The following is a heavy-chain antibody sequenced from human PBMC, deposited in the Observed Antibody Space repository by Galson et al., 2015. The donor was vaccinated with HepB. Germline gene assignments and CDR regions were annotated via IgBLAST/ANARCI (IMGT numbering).Heavy chain of an antibody. D-gene: IGHD3-10*01. Sequence: SLRLSCAASGFTFSSYAMHWVRQAPGKGLEWVAVISYDGSNKYYADSVKGRFTISRDNSKNTLYLQMNSLRAEDTAVYYCASGITMVRGVMGYWGQGTLATVSS. CDR1: GFTFSSYA. J-gene: IGHJ4*02. CDR2: ISYDGSNK. V-gene: IGHV3-30-3*01. CDR3: ASGITMVRGVMGY.